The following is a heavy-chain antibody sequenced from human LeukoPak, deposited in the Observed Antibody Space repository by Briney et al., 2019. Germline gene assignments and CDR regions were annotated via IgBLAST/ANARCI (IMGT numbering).Heavy chain of an antibody. CDR1: GYTFTGYY. CDR3: ARDMTTVVYGMDV. CDR2: INPNSGGT. V-gene: IGHV1-2*02. D-gene: IGHD4-23*01. J-gene: IGHJ6*02. Sequence: GASVKVSCKASGYTFTGYYMHWVRQAPGQGLEWMGWINPNSGGTNYAQKFQGRVTMTRDTSISTAYMELSRLRSDDTAVYYCARDMTTVVYGMDVWGQGATVTVSS.